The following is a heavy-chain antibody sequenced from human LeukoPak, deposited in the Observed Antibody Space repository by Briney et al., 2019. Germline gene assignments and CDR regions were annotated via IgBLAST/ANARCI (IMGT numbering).Heavy chain of an antibody. CDR1: GFTFSSFT. D-gene: IGHD3-22*01. CDR2: ISSSSSYI. J-gene: IGHJ4*02. Sequence: TGGSLRLSCAASGFTFSSFTMNWVRQAPGKGLEWVSSISSSSSYIYYADSLKGRFTISRDNAKNSLYLQMNSLRAEDTAVYYCARDLRSSGYYAFDHWGQGTLVTVSS. V-gene: IGHV3-21*01. CDR3: ARDLRSSGYYAFDH.